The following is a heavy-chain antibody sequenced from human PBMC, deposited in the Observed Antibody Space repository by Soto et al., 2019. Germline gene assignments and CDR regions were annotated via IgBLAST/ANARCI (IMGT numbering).Heavy chain of an antibody. Sequence: PGGSLRLSCAASGFTFSSYAMHWVRQAPGKGLEWVAVISYDGSNKYYADSVKGRFTISRDNSKNTLYLQMNSLRAEDTAVYYCARDNYGSGSYYLYYYYGMDVWGQGTTVTLSS. CDR3: ARDNYGSGSYYLYYYYGMDV. D-gene: IGHD3-10*01. V-gene: IGHV3-30-3*01. J-gene: IGHJ6*02. CDR1: GFTFSSYA. CDR2: ISYDGSNK.